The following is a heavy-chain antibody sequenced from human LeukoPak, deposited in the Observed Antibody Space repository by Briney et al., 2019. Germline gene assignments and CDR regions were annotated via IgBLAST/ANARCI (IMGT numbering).Heavy chain of an antibody. D-gene: IGHD5-18*01. CDR3: AREGIRYFDY. J-gene: IGHJ4*02. Sequence: SETLSLTCAVSGYSISSGYYWSWIRPPPGKGLEWIGEINHSGSTNYNPSLKSRVTISVDTSKNQFSLKLSSVTAADTAVYYCAREGIRYFDYWGQGTLVTVSS. V-gene: IGHV4-34*01. CDR1: GYSISSGYY. CDR2: INHSGST.